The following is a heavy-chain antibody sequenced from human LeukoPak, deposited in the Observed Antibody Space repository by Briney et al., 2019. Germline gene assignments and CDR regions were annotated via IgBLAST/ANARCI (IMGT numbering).Heavy chain of an antibody. J-gene: IGHJ4*02. V-gene: IGHV4-34*01. CDR3: ARTVHYYDSSGSDPFDY. CDR1: GGSFSGYY. D-gene: IGHD3-22*01. CDR2: INHSGST. Sequence: SETLSLTCAVYGGSFSGYYWSWIRQPPGKGLEWIGEINHSGSTNYNPSLKSRVTISVDTSKNQFSLKPSSVTAADTAVYYCARTVHYYDSSGSDPFDYWGQGTLVTVSS.